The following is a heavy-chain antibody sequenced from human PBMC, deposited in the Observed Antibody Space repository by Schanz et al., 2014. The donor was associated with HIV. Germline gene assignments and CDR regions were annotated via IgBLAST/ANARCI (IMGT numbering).Heavy chain of an antibody. CDR3: ARDSGSYVYFDD. CDR2: ISGNSRYI. Sequence: EVHLVESGGGLVKPGGSLRLSFAASGFIFSSYTIYWVRQTPEKGLEWVSSISGNSRYIYYAESVKGRFTISRDNAKNSLYLQMNFMRAEDTAVYYCARDSGSYVYFDDWGQGTLVTVSS. CDR1: GFIFSSYT. V-gene: IGHV3-21*01. J-gene: IGHJ4*02. D-gene: IGHD1-26*01.